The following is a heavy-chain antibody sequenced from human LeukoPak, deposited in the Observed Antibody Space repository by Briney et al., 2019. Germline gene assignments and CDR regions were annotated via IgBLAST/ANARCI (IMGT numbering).Heavy chain of an antibody. CDR2: FDPEDGET. J-gene: IGHJ5*02. CDR3: ATGYDDSSGYGYNWFDP. V-gene: IGHV1-24*01. D-gene: IGHD3-22*01. CDR1: GYTLTELS. Sequence: ASVTVSCKVSGYTLTELSMHWVRQAPGKGLEWMGVFDPEDGETIYAQKFQGRVTMTEDTSTDTAYMELSSLRSEDTAVYYCATGYDDSSGYGYNWFDPWGQGTLVTVSS.